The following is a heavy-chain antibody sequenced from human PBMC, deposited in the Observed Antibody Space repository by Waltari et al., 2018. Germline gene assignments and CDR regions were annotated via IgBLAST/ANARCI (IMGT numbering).Heavy chain of an antibody. Sequence: EVQLLEYGGGLVEPGGSLRLSCEDSGFTFSNTRMHWVRQAPGKGLEWVGHIKIKTDAGTTDYAAPVKGRFSISRDDSENTLYLQMNSLKTDDTAMYYCSTSNYGPFSWGQGTLVTVSS. J-gene: IGHJ5*02. CDR3: STSNYGPFS. V-gene: IGHV3-15*07. CDR1: GFTFSNTR. CDR2: IKIKTDAGTT. D-gene: IGHD3-10*01.